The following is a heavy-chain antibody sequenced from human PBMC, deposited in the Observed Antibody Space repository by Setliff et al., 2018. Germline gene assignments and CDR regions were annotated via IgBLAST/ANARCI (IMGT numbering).Heavy chain of an antibody. CDR1: GGSISSYY. J-gene: IGHJ4*02. D-gene: IGHD6-13*01. V-gene: IGHV4-59*01. Sequence: SETLSLTCTVSGGSISSYYWSWIRQPPGKGLEWIGYIYYSGSTNYNPSLKSRVTISVDTSKNQFSLKLSSVTAADTAVYYCARDNWAAAGIFGYWGQGTLVTV. CDR2: IYYSGST. CDR3: ARDNWAAAGIFGY.